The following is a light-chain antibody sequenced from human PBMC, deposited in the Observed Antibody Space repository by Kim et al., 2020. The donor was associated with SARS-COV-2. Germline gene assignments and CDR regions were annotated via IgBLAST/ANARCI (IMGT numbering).Light chain of an antibody. CDR2: ELT. CDR3: CSYVASGTWV. J-gene: IGLJ3*02. Sequence: QSALTQPASVSGSPGQSITISCTGTTSDVGSHDLISWYQQHPGKVPKVLIYELTKRPSGVSDRFSGSKSANTASLTISGLQAEDEADYYCCSYVASGTWVFGGGTQLTVL. CDR1: TSDVGSHDL. V-gene: IGLV2-23*02.